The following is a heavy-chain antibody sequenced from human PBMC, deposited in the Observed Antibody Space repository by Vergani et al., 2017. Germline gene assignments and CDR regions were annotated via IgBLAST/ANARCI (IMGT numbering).Heavy chain of an antibody. J-gene: IGHJ5*02. CDR1: GYTFTSYA. Sequence: QVQLVQSGSELKKPGASVKVSCKASGYTFTSYAMNWVRQAPGQRLEWMGWINTGNGNTKYSQKFQGRVTITRDTSASTAYMELSSLRSEDTAVYYCARDFVLLWFGELRGGFDPWGQGTLVTVSS. CDR2: INTGNGNT. V-gene: IGHV1-3*04. D-gene: IGHD3-10*01. CDR3: ARDFVLLWFGELRGGFDP.